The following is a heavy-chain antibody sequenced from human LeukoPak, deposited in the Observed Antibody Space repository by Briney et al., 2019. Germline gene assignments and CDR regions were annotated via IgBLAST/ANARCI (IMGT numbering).Heavy chain of an antibody. Sequence: GRSLRLSCAASGFTFSSYAMHWVRQAPGKGLEWVAVISYDGSNKYYADSVKGRFTISRDNSKNTLYLQMNSLRAEDTAVYYWARGYCRSTGGVGYWGPGTPGHGPL. J-gene: IGHJ4*02. CDR1: GFTFSSYA. CDR2: ISYDGSNK. V-gene: IGHV3-30-3*01. D-gene: IGHD6-13*01. CDR3: ARGYCRSTGGVGY.